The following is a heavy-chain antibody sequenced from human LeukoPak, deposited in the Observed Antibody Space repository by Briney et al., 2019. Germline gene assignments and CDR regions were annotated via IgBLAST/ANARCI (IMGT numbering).Heavy chain of an antibody. CDR1: GGSFTNYY. V-gene: IGHV4-59*01. Sequence: SEILSLTCTVSGGSFTNYYWSWIRQPPGMGMEWIGYIYYRGSTNYNPSLKSRVTISLDTSRNQFSLKLTSVTPADTAVYYCARHYFDSGAYYAIDAFTVWGRGTMVTVSS. D-gene: IGHD3-22*01. J-gene: IGHJ3*01. CDR2: IYYRGST. CDR3: ARHYFDSGAYYAIDAFTV.